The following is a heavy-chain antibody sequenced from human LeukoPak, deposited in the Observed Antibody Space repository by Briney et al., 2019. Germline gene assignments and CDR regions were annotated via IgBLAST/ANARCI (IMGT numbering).Heavy chain of an antibody. J-gene: IGHJ5*02. CDR3: AAGYYGSGSYYR. CDR2: INPNTGGT. Sequence: ASVKVSCKASGYTFTAYYIHWVRQAPGQGLEWMGRINPNTGGTNSPQKFQGRVTMTRDTSINTVYIELRILRSDDTATYYCAAGYYGSGSYYRWGQGTLVTVSS. CDR1: GYTFTAYY. D-gene: IGHD3-10*01. V-gene: IGHV1-2*06.